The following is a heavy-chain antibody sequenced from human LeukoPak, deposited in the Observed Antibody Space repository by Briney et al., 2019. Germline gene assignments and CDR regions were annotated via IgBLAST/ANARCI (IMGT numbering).Heavy chain of an antibody. V-gene: IGHV1-69*13. CDR2: IIPIFGTA. CDR3: AREYSSGWYDYFDY. CDR1: GGTFSSYA. J-gene: IGHJ4*02. Sequence: SVKVSCKASGGTFSSYAISWVRQAPGQGLEWMGGIIPIFGTANYAQKFQGRVTITADESTSTAYMELSSLRSEDTAVYYCAREYSSGWYDYFDYWGQGALVTVSS. D-gene: IGHD6-19*01.